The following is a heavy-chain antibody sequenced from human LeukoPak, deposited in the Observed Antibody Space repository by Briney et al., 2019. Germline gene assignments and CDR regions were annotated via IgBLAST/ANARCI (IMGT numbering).Heavy chain of an antibody. CDR3: ARDHEDIVVVGSDLSFDY. V-gene: IGHV3-48*04. Sequence: GGSLRLSCAASGFTFSSYSMNWVRQAPGKGLEWVSYISSSSSTIYYADSVKGRFTISRDNAKNSLYLQMNSLRAEDTAVYYCARDHEDIVVVGSDLSFDYWRQGTLVTVSS. D-gene: IGHD2-21*01. J-gene: IGHJ4*02. CDR1: GFTFSSYS. CDR2: ISSSSSTI.